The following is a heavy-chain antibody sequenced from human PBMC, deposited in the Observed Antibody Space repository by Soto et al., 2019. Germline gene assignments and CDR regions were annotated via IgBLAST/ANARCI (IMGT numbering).Heavy chain of an antibody. V-gene: IGHV4-39*02. CDR3: ARDIMGTNYYYYGMDV. D-gene: IGHD2-8*01. CDR1: GGSISSSSYY. Sequence: SETLSLTCTVSGGSISSSSYYWGWIRQPPGKGLEWIGSIFYSGSTYYNPSLKSRVTISVDTSKNQFSLKLTSVTAADTAVYYCARDIMGTNYYYYGMDVWGQGTTVTVSS. CDR2: IFYSGST. J-gene: IGHJ6*02.